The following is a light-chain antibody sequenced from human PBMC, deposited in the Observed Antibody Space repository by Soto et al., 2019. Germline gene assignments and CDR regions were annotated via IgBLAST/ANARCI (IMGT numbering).Light chain of an antibody. V-gene: IGLV2-14*01. CDR3: SSYTSSSTQV. CDR1: SSDVGGYNY. Sequence: QSALTQPASVSGSPGQSITISCTGTSSDVGGYNYVSWYQQHPGKAPKLMIYEVSNRPSGVSNRFSGSKSGNTASLTISGLQAEDEADYYCSSYTSSSTQVCGPGTKLTVL. J-gene: IGLJ1*01. CDR2: EVS.